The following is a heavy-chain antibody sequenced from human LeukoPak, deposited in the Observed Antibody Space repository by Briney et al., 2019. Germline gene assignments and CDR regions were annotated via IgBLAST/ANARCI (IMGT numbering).Heavy chain of an antibody. CDR3: ARGSYSSSPLDWFDP. CDR1: GGSISSYY. V-gene: IGHV4-4*07. Sequence: SETLSLTCTVSGGSISSYYWSWIRQPAGKGLEWIGRIYTSGSTNYNPSLKSRVTMSVDTSKNQFALKLSSVTAADTAVYYCARGSYSSSPLDWFDPWGQGTLVTVSS. D-gene: IGHD6-13*01. CDR2: IYTSGST. J-gene: IGHJ5*02.